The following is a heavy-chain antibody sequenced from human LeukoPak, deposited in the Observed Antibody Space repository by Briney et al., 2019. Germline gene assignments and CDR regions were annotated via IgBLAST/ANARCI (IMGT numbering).Heavy chain of an antibody. V-gene: IGHV7-4-1*02. CDR2: INTKTGNT. CDR1: GYTLTDYA. J-gene: IGHJ6*03. Sequence: ASMKVSCKASGYTLTDYAINWVRQAPGQGLEWMGWINTKTGNTTYAQGFTGRFVFSLDTSVSTAYLQISSLKAEDTAVYYCARAKEGVVTVPRFVDYYYYMDVWGKGTTVTVSS. D-gene: IGHD2-15*01. CDR3: ARAKEGVVTVPRFVDYYYYMDV.